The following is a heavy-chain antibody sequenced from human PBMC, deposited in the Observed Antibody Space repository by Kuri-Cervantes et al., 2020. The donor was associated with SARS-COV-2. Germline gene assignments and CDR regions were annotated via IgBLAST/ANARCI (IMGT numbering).Heavy chain of an antibody. Sequence: GSLRLSCAVYGGSFSGYYWSWIRQPPGKGLEWIGEINHSGSTNYNPSLKSRVTISVDTSKNQFSLKLSSVTAADTAVYYCARLLDTAMAPFDYWGQGTLVTVSS. CDR1: GGSFSGYY. D-gene: IGHD5-18*01. J-gene: IGHJ4*02. CDR2: INHSGST. V-gene: IGHV4-34*01. CDR3: ARLLDTAMAPFDY.